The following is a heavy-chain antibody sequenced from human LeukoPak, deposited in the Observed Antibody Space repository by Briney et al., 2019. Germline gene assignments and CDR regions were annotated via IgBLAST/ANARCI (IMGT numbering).Heavy chain of an antibody. Sequence: PSETLSLTCAVYGGSFSAYYWSWIRQPPGKGLEWIGEINHSGSTNYNPSLMSRLTISVDTSKNQFSLKLTSVTAADTAVYYCARDNGEWELLLSGAFDIWGQGTMVTVSS. D-gene: IGHD1-26*01. CDR1: GGSFSAYY. CDR2: INHSGST. CDR3: ARDNGEWELLLSGAFDI. V-gene: IGHV4-34*01. J-gene: IGHJ3*02.